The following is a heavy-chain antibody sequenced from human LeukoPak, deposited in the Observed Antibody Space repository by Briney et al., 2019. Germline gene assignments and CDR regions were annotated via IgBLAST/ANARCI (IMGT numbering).Heavy chain of an antibody. Sequence: PGGSLRLSCAASGFTFSTYSMNWVRQAPGKGLEWVSYISGSSSIIYYADSVKGRFTISRDNAENSLYLQMNSLTDEDTAVYYCASSPWSGFDRWGQGTLVTVSS. J-gene: IGHJ4*02. V-gene: IGHV3-48*02. D-gene: IGHD1-1*01. CDR2: ISGSSSII. CDR1: GFTFSTYS. CDR3: ASSPWSGFDR.